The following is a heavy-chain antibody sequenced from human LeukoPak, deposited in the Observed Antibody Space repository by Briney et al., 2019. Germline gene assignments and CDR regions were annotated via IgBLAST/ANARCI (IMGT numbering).Heavy chain of an antibody. Sequence: PGGSLRLSCAASGFTFSSYEMNWVRQAPGKGLEWVPYISSSGSTIYYADSVKGRFTISRDNAKNSLYLQMNSLRAEDTAVYYCARDRRGYSHDYWGQGTLVTVSS. CDR3: ARDRRGYSHDY. D-gene: IGHD5-18*01. CDR2: ISSSGSTI. J-gene: IGHJ4*02. CDR1: GFTFSSYE. V-gene: IGHV3-48*03.